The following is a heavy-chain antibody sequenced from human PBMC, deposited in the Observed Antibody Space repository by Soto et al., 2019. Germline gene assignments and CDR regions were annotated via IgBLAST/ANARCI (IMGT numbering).Heavy chain of an antibody. Sequence: PGGSLRLSCAASGFTFSSYSMNWVRQAPGKGLEWVSSINSSSSYIYYADSVKGRFTISRDNAKNSLYLQMNSLRAEDTAVYYCARGDPGMTTVTTYYYYYGMDVWGQGTTVTVSS. CDR2: INSSSSYI. J-gene: IGHJ6*02. V-gene: IGHV3-21*01. CDR3: ARGDPGMTTVTTYYYYYGMDV. CDR1: GFTFSSYS. D-gene: IGHD4-17*01.